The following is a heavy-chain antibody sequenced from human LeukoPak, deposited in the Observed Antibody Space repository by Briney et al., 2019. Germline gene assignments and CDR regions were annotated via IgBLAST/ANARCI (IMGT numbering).Heavy chain of an antibody. J-gene: IGHJ4*02. CDR2: INHSGST. V-gene: IGHV4-34*01. D-gene: IGHD3-3*01. CDR1: GGSFSGYY. Sequence: PSETLSLTCAVYGGSFSGYYWSWIRQPPGKGLEWIGEINHSGSTNYNPSLKSRVTISVDTSKNQFSLKLSSVTAADTAVYYCASHDFWSGFWDYWGQGTLVTVSS. CDR3: ASHDFWSGFWDY.